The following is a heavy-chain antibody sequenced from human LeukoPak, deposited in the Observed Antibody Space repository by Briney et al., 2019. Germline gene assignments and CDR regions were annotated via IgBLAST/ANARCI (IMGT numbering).Heavy chain of an antibody. Sequence: SETLSLTCTVSGGSISSYYWSWIRQPPGKGLEWIGYIYYSGSTNYNPSLKSRVTISVDTSKNQFSLKLSSVTAADTAVYYCARHGPNISGYSTRIDYWGQGTLVTVSS. V-gene: IGHV4-59*08. J-gene: IGHJ4*02. CDR2: IYYSGST. CDR3: ARHGPNISGYSTRIDY. CDR1: GGSISSYY. D-gene: IGHD3-22*01.